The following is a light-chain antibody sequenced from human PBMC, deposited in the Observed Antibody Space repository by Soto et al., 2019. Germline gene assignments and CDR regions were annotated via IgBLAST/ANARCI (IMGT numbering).Light chain of an antibody. CDR3: AAWDDRLNGPV. Sequence: QSVLTQPPSASGTPGQWVTISCSGSSSDIGGNTVNWYQQVPGTAPKLLMYSNNQRPSGVPNRFSGSKSGTSASLDIIGLQSEDEADYYCAAWDDRLNGPVFGGGTKVTVL. CDR1: SSDIGGNT. V-gene: IGLV1-44*01. CDR2: SNN. J-gene: IGLJ3*02.